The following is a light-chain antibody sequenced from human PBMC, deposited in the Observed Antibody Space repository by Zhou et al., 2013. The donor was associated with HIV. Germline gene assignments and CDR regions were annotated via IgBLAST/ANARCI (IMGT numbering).Light chain of an antibody. CDR3: QQYNNWPLYT. J-gene: IGKJ2*01. Sequence: ERVMTQSPATLSVSPGERATLSCRASQSVSSNLAWYQQKPGQAPRLLIYSASTRATGIPARFSGGGSGTEFTLTISSMQSEDFAVYYCQQYNNWPLYTFGQGTKLEIK. CDR2: SAS. CDR1: QSVSSN. V-gene: IGKV3-15*01.